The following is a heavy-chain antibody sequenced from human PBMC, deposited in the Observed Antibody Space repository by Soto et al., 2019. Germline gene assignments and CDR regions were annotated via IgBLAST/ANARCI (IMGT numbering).Heavy chain of an antibody. CDR3: FFQAEDGIRGGYTVSAFLLNRSSDL. V-gene: IGHV3-53*01. D-gene: IGHD2-2*02. Sequence: KGLEWVSVIYSGGSTYYADSVKGRFTISRDNSKNTLYLQMNSLRAEDTAVYYFFFQAEDGIRGGYTVSAFLLNRSSDL. J-gene: IGHJ2*01. CDR2: IYSGGST.